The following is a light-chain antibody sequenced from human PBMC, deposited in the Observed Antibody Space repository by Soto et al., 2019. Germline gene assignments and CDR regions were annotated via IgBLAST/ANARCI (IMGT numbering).Light chain of an antibody. V-gene: IGKV3-20*01. Sequence: EIVLTQSPGTLSLSPGERATLSCRASQSVSSSYLAWYQQKPGQAPRLLISGASSRATGIPYRFSGSGSGTDFTLTISILEPEDFAVYYCQQYGSSSYTFGQGTKLEIK. CDR1: QSVSSSY. CDR2: GAS. J-gene: IGKJ2*01. CDR3: QQYGSSSYT.